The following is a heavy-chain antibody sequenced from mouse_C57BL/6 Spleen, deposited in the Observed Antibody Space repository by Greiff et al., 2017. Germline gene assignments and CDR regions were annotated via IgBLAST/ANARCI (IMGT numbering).Heavy chain of an antibody. CDR3: AIYYDYDGFAY. Sequence: EVKVVESGGGLVQPGGSLKLSCAASGFTFSDYYMYWVRQTPEKRLEWVAYISNGGGSTSYPDTVKGRFTFSRDNATNTLYLQMSRLKSEDTALYYCAIYYDYDGFAYWGQGTLVTVSA. V-gene: IGHV5-12*01. J-gene: IGHJ3*01. D-gene: IGHD2-4*01. CDR2: ISNGGGST. CDR1: GFTFSDYY.